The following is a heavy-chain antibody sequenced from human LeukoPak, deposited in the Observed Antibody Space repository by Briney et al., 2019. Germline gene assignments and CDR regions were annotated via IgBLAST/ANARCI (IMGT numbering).Heavy chain of an antibody. CDR2: IYYSGST. J-gene: IGHJ4*02. CDR1: GGSISSYY. V-gene: IGHV4-59*08. D-gene: IGHD2-2*02. CDR3: ARLDTSNYYFDY. Sequence: NPSETLSLTCTVSGGSISSYYWSWIRQPPGKGLEWIGYIYYSGSTNYNPSLKSRVTISVDTSKNQFSLKLSSVTAADTAVYYCARLDTSNYYFDYWGQGTLVTVSS.